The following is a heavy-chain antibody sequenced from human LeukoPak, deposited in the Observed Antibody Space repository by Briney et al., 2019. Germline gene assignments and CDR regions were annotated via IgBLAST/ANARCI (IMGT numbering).Heavy chain of an antibody. V-gene: IGHV4-34*01. CDR3: ARVYPLITFGGVIGTNWFDP. D-gene: IGHD3-16*02. CDR2: INHSGST. J-gene: IGHJ5*02. CDR1: GGSFSGYY. Sequence: KLSETLSLTCAVYGGSFSGYYWSWIRQPPGKGLEWIGEINHSGSTNYNPSLKSRVTISVDTSKNQFSLKLSSVTAADTAVYYCARVYPLITFGGVIGTNWFDPWGQGTLVTVSS.